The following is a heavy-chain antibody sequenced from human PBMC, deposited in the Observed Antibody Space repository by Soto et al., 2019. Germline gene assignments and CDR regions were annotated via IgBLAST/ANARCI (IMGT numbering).Heavy chain of an antibody. V-gene: IGHV3-48*01. Sequence: PGGSLSLSCAASGFTFSSYSMNWVRQAPGKGLEWVSYISSSSSTIYYADSVKGRFTISRDNAKNSLYLQMNSLRAEDTAVYYCARDRAYCSGGSCYLGAFDIWGQGTMVTVSS. D-gene: IGHD2-15*01. CDR1: GFTFSSYS. CDR3: ARDRAYCSGGSCYLGAFDI. CDR2: ISSSSSTI. J-gene: IGHJ3*02.